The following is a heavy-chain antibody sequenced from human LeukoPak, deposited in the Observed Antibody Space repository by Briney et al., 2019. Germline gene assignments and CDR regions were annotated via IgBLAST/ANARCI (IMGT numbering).Heavy chain of an antibody. CDR1: GFTFSTYW. J-gene: IGHJ4*02. V-gene: IGHV3-74*01. Sequence: GGSLRLSCAASGFTFSTYWMHWVRQAQGKGLVWVSRINSDGSSTTYADSVKGRITISRDNAKNTLYLEMNSLRAEDTAVYYCARAGFCSGGDCFPLFDYWGQGALVTVSS. CDR3: ARAGFCSGGDCFPLFDY. CDR2: INSDGSST. D-gene: IGHD2-15*01.